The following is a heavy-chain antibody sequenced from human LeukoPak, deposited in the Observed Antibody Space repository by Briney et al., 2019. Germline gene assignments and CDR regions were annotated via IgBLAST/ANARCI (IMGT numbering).Heavy chain of an antibody. Sequence: SQTLSLTCTVSGGSISSGGYYWSWIRQHPGKGLEWIGYIYYSGSTYYNPSLKSRVTISVDTSKNQFSLKQSSVTAADTAVYYCARFNYYDSTGYIDYWGQGTLVTVSS. D-gene: IGHD3-22*01. J-gene: IGHJ4*02. CDR1: GGSISSGGYY. CDR3: ARFNYYDSTGYIDY. CDR2: IYYSGST. V-gene: IGHV4-31*03.